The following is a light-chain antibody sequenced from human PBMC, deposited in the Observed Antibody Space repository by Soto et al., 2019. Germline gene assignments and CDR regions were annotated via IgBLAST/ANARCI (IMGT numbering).Light chain of an antibody. V-gene: IGLV2-14*01. CDR1: SSDVGGYNY. J-gene: IGLJ2*01. CDR2: GVS. Sequence: QSALTQPASVSGSPGQSITISCTGTSSDVGGYNYVAWYQQHPGKVPKLMIYGVSNRPSGVSNRFSGSKSDNTASLTISGLQAEDEANYYCSSFTSSNTLVFGEGTKRTVL. CDR3: SSFTSSNTLV.